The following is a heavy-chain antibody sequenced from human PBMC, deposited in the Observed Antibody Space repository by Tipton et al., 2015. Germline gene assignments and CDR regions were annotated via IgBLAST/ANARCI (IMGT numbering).Heavy chain of an antibody. D-gene: IGHD5-24*01. V-gene: IGHV4-39*07. CDR2: IYYSGST. CDR1: GGSISSSLHY. CDR3: ARDLEHGMDV. Sequence: TLPLTCTVSGGSISSSLHYWGWIRQPPGKGLEWIGSIYYSGSTYYNPSLKSRVTMSRDTSKNQFSLKLTSVTAADTAVYYCARDLEHGMDVWGQGTTVTVSS. J-gene: IGHJ6*02.